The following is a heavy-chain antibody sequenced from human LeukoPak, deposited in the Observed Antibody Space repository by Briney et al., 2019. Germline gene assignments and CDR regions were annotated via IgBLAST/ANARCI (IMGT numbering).Heavy chain of an antibody. CDR2: KHYSGSA. CDR1: GVSVSDGRYY. V-gene: IGHV4-31*03. CDR3: ATPYCSSLSCLDVFNM. D-gene: IGHD2-2*01. Sequence: SQTLSLTCNVSGVSVSDGRYYWTWIRHHPTRGLEWIGYKHYSGSAKYNPSLKSRLTISIDTAKNQFSLQLSSVTAADTATYYCATPYCSSLSCLDVFNMWGQGTRVTVSS. J-gene: IGHJ3*02.